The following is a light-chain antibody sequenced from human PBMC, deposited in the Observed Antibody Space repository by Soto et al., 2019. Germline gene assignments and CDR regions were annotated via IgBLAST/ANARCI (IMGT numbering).Light chain of an antibody. J-gene: IGLJ1*01. CDR3: TSYAGSNNFCV. V-gene: IGLV2-8*01. Sequence: QSALTQPPSASGSPGQSVTISCIGTSSDVGDYDYVSWYQHHPGKAPKLIIYEVSKRPSGVPDRFSGSKSGNTASLTVSGLQADDEADYYCTSYAGSNNFCVFGTGTKLTVL. CDR1: SSDVGDYDY. CDR2: EVS.